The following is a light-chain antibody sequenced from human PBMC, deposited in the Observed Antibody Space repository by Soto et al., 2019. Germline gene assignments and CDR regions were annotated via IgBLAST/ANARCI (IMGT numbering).Light chain of an antibody. CDR1: SSDVGAYNS. V-gene: IGLV2-14*01. Sequence: QSVLTQPASVSGSPGQSITISCTGTSSDVGAYNSVAWYQHNPRKAPKLMIYDVSNRPSGVSSRFSGSKSANTASLSISGLQADDEADYYCSSYTSSSTLVFGTGTKLTVL. CDR2: DVS. J-gene: IGLJ1*01. CDR3: SSYTSSSTLV.